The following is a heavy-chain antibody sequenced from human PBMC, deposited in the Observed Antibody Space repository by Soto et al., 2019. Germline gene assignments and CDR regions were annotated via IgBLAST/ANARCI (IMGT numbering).Heavy chain of an antibody. Sequence: ASVKVSCKASGYTFSDYYIHWVRQAPGQGLEWMGWINPNSGGTKYAPKFQGGVTMTRDTSITTAYMELSRLRSGDTAVYYCARHLLPGAARPNWFDPWGQGTLVTVSS. J-gene: IGHJ5*02. D-gene: IGHD6-6*01. CDR3: ARHLLPGAARPNWFDP. CDR1: GYTFSDYY. CDR2: INPNSGGT. V-gene: IGHV1-2*02.